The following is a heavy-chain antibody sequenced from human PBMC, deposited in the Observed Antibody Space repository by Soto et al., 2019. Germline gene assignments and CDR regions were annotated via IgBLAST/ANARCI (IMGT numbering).Heavy chain of an antibody. CDR1: GFTFSSYG. D-gene: IGHD2-2*01. Sequence: QVQLVESGGGVVQPGRSLRLSCAASGFTFSSYGMHWVRQAPGKGLEWVAVIWYDGSNKYYADSVKGRFTISRDNSKNTLYLQMNSLRAEDTAVYYCARGGGIVVVPAPMSYGMDVWGQGTTVTVSS. J-gene: IGHJ6*02. V-gene: IGHV3-33*01. CDR2: IWYDGSNK. CDR3: ARGGGIVVVPAPMSYGMDV.